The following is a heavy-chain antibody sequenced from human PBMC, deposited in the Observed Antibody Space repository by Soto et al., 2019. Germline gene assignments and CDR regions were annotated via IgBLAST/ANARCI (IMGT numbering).Heavy chain of an antibody. CDR3: ARDTDAYCGGDCYSSGVDY. D-gene: IGHD2-21*02. CDR2: ISSSSSTI. V-gene: IGHV3-48*02. Sequence: GGSLEFPCAPSGLTFSGYRLNWVRQLQGKGLIWVSYISSSSSTIYYAVSVKGRFTISRDNAKNSLYLQMNSLRDEDTAVYYCARDTDAYCGGDCYSSGVDYWGQGTLVTVSS. CDR1: GLTFSGYR. J-gene: IGHJ4*02.